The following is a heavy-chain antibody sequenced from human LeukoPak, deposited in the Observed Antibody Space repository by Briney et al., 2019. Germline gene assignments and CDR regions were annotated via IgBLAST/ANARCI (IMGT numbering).Heavy chain of an antibody. Sequence: GGSLRLSCAASGFTFGSYAMHWVRQTPCKGLEWVAVISYDRSNIYYADSVKGRFTISRDNSKNTLYLQMNSLRAEDTAVYYCARPYSSGWYGDFDYWGQGTLVTVSS. CDR1: GFTFGSYA. CDR3: ARPYSSGWYGDFDY. J-gene: IGHJ4*02. CDR2: ISYDRSNI. D-gene: IGHD6-19*01. V-gene: IGHV3-30-3*01.